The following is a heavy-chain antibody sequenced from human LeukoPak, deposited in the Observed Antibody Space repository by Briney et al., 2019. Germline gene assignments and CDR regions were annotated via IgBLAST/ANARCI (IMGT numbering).Heavy chain of an antibody. D-gene: IGHD3-10*01. CDR1: GFTFSSYG. CDR3: AKDKTPLWFGEVDY. Sequence: GGSLRLSCAASGFTFSSYGMSWVRQAPGKGLEWVSAISGSGGSTYYADSVKGRFTISRDNSKNTLYLQMNSLRAEDTAVYYCAKDKTPLWFGEVDYWGQGTLVTVSS. J-gene: IGHJ4*02. CDR2: ISGSGGST. V-gene: IGHV3-23*01.